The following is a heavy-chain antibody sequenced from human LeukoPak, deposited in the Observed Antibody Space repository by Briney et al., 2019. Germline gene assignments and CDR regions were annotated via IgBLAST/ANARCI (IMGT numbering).Heavy chain of an antibody. CDR2: IYTSGST. J-gene: IGHJ6*03. V-gene: IGHV4-4*07. Sequence: PSETLSLTCTVSGGSISSYYWSWIRQPAGKGLEWIGRIYTSGSTNYNPSLKSRVTMSVDTSKNQFSLKLSSVTAADTAVYYCARSPVVPAAIIHLYYYYYMDVWGKGTTVTVSS. D-gene: IGHD2-2*01. CDR3: ARSPVVPAAIIHLYYYYYMDV. CDR1: GGSISSYY.